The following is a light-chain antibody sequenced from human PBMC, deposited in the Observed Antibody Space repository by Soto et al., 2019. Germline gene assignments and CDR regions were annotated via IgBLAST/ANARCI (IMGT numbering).Light chain of an antibody. Sequence: QSALTQPRSVSGAPGQSVTISCTGTSDDVGLYNYVSWYQQHPGKAPKFVISDVSERPSGVPDRFSGSKSGSTASLTISGLQAEDEADYFCCSYAGGFDVFGTGTKLTVL. CDR2: DVS. CDR1: SDDVGLYNY. V-gene: IGLV2-11*01. CDR3: CSYAGGFDV. J-gene: IGLJ1*01.